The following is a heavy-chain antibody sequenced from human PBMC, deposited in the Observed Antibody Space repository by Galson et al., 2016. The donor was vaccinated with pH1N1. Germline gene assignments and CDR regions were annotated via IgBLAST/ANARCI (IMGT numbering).Heavy chain of an antibody. Sequence: SETLSLTCTVSAYSVSASYAWGWIRQPPGKGLEWIGNIIDTGTTFYNPSLKSRVTISLDTSKSQFSLRLKSVTAADTAVYYCARLSIRHTPRDYLGQGILVTVSS. V-gene: IGHV4-38-2*02. CDR2: IIDTGTT. CDR3: ARLSIRHTPRDY. CDR1: AYSVSASYA. J-gene: IGHJ4*02. D-gene: IGHD5-12*01.